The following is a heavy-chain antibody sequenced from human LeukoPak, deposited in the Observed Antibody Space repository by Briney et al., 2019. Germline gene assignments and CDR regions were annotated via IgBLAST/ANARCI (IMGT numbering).Heavy chain of an antibody. Sequence: PGGSLRLSCAASGFTFDDYAMHWVRQAPGKGLEWVSGISWNSGSIGYADSVKGRLTISRDNAKNSLYLQMNSLRAEDTALYYCAKDDGLIDYYFDYWGQGTLVTVSS. J-gene: IGHJ4*02. CDR3: AKDDGLIDYYFDY. CDR2: ISWNSGSI. V-gene: IGHV3-9*01. CDR1: GFTFDDYA. D-gene: IGHD3-16*01.